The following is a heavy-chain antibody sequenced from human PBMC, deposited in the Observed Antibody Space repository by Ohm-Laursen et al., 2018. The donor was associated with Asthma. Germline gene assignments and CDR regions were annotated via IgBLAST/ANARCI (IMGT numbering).Heavy chain of an antibody. Sequence: TLSLTCAVSGGSISSSNWWSWVRQPPGKGLEWIGEIYHSGSTNYNPSLKSRVTISVDTSKNQFSLKLSSVTAADTAVYYCARVGTTGTTGAWFDPWGQGTLVTVSS. J-gene: IGHJ5*02. CDR2: IYHSGST. D-gene: IGHD1-1*01. V-gene: IGHV4-4*02. CDR1: GGSISSSNW. CDR3: ARVGTTGTTGAWFDP.